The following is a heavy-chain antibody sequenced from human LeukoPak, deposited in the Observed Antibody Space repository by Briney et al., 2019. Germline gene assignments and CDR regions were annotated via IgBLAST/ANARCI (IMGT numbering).Heavy chain of an antibody. J-gene: IGHJ5*02. CDR2: INHSGST. Sequence: SETLSLTCAVYGGSFSGYYWSWIRQPPGKGLEWIGEINHSGSTNYNPSLKSRVTISVDTSKNQFSLKLSSVTAADTAVYYCARDNGSNSFDPWGQGTLVTVSS. V-gene: IGHV4-34*01. CDR1: GGSFSGYY. CDR3: ARDNGSNSFDP. D-gene: IGHD2/OR15-2a*01.